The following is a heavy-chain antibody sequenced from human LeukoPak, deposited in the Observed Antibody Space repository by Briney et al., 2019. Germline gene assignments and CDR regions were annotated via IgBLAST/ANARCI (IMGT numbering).Heavy chain of an antibody. V-gene: IGHV7-4-1*02. CDR1: GYTFTSYT. CDR2: INTNSGNP. CDR3: ARGGPFDY. Sequence: RASVKVSCKASGYTFTSYTVNWVRQAPGQGLEWMGWINTNSGNPTYAQGFTGRFVFSLDTSVSTAYLQISSLKAEGTAVYYCARGGPFDYWGQGTLVTVSS. D-gene: IGHD3-16*01. J-gene: IGHJ4*02.